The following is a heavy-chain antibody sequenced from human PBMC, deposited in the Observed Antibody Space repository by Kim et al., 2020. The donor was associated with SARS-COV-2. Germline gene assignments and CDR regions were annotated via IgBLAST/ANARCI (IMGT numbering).Heavy chain of an antibody. J-gene: IGHJ4*02. CDR1: GFTFSNAW. CDR3: TTGATLDY. V-gene: IGHV3-15*01. D-gene: IGHD1-26*01. CDR2: IKSKYDGGTT. Sequence: GGSLRLSCAGSGFTFSNAWMNWVRQAPGKGLEWVGRIKSKYDGGTTDYPAPVSDRFTISRDDSKNTVYMQMNSLKNEDTAVYYCTTGATLDYWGQGTLVTVSS.